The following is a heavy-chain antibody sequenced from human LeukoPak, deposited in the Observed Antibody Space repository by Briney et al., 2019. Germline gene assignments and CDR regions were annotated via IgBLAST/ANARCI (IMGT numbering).Heavy chain of an antibody. CDR1: SYSITSGHF. CDR2: IYHSGNT. CDR3: AREYGSSSFDY. D-gene: IGHD2-15*01. V-gene: IGHV4-38-2*02. Sequence: PSETLSLTCAVSSYSITSGHFWGWIRQPPGKGLEWIASIYHSGNTYYNPSLKSRVTISVDTSKNQFSLKLSSVTAADTALYCCAREYGSSSFDYWGQGTLVTVSS. J-gene: IGHJ4*02.